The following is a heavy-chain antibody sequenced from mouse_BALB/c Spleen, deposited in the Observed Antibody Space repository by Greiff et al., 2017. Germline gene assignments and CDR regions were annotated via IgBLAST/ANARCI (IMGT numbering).Heavy chain of an antibody. CDR2: IRNKANGYTT. V-gene: IGHV7-3*02. CDR1: GFTFTDYY. Sequence: EVKLVESGGGLVQPGGSLRLSCATSGFTFTDYYMSWVRQPPGKALEWLGFIRNKANGYTTEYSATVKGRFTISRDNSQSILYRQMNTLRAEDSATYYCARDRGAFAYWGQGTLVTVSA. J-gene: IGHJ3*01. CDR3: ARDRGAFAY.